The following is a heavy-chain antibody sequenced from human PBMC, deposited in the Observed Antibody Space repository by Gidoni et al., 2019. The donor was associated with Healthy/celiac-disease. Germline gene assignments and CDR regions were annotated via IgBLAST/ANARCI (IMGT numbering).Heavy chain of an antibody. V-gene: IGHV1-69*01. CDR1: GGTFITYA. D-gene: IGHD6-6*01. CDR2: IIPIFGTA. CDR3: ARDRPRKYSSSSGNQLDY. Sequence: QVQLVQSGAEVKMPGSSVKVSCKASGGTFITYAISWVRQAPGQGLEWMGGIIPIFGTANYAQKFQGRVTITADESTSTAYMELSSLRSEDTAVYYCARDRPRKYSSSSGNQLDYWGQGTLVTVSS. J-gene: IGHJ4*02.